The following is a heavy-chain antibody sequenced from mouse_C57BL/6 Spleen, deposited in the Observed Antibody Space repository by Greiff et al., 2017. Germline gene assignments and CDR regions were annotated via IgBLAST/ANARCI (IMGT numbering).Heavy chain of an antibody. CDR2: ISSGGDYI. J-gene: IGHJ4*01. V-gene: IGHV5-9-1*02. Sequence: EVHLVESGEGLVKPGGSLKLSCAASGFTFSSYAMSWVRQTPEKRLEWVAYISSGGDYIYYADTVKGRFTISRDNARNTLYLQMSSLKSEDTAMXYCTRDRDGYYAMDYWGQGTSVTVSS. CDR3: TRDRDGYYAMDY. D-gene: IGHD2-3*01. CDR1: GFTFSSYA.